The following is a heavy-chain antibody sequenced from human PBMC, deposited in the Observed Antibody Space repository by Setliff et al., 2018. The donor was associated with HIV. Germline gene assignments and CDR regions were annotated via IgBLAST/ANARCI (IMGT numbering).Heavy chain of an antibody. J-gene: IGHJ6*03. CDR1: GFTFSSYG. CDR2: IRFDGTNT. Sequence: PGGSLRLSCAASGFTFSSYGMHWVRQAPGKGLEWVAFIRFDGTNTYYADSVKGRFTISRDNSKNTLYLQMNSLRAEDTAVYYCAKAPYPQYYHYYMDVWGKGTTVTVSS. CDR3: AKAPYPQYYHYYMDV. V-gene: IGHV3-30*02. D-gene: IGHD3-16*01.